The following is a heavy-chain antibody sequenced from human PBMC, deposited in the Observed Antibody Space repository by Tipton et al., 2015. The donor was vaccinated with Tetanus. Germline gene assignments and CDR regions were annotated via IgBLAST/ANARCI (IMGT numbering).Heavy chain of an antibody. Sequence: GASISSYYWSWIRQSPGKGLEWVGYISNNGVTNYSPSLKSRVTISLDTSKNQFSLRLSAVTTADTAVYFCARHYNYPAIFDFWGQGTLVTVSS. CDR2: ISNNGVT. CDR1: GASISSYY. J-gene: IGHJ4*02. D-gene: IGHD1-1*01. V-gene: IGHV4-59*01. CDR3: ARHYNYPAIFDF.